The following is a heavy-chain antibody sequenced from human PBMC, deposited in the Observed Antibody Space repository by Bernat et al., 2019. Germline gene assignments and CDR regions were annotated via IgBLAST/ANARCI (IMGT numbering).Heavy chain of an antibody. CDR3: AREGPGDPAAAGTHLLPGLYYYYGMDV. Sequence: QVQLVQSGAEVKKPGASVKVSCKASGYTFTGYYMHWVRQAPGQGLEWMGWINPNSGGTNYAQKFQGWVTMSRDTSISTAYMELSRLRSDDTAVYYCAREGPGDPAAAGTHLLPGLYYYYGMDVWGQGTTVTVSS. CDR1: GYTFTGYY. J-gene: IGHJ6*02. CDR2: INPNSGGT. V-gene: IGHV1-2*04. D-gene: IGHD6-13*01.